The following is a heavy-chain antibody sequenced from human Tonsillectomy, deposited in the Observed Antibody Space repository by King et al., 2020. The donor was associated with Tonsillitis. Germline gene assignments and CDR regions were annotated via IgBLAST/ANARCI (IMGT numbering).Heavy chain of an antibody. CDR3: AGCSTADAFDI. J-gene: IGHJ3*02. CDR2: ISSSGSTI. V-gene: IGHV3-48*03. D-gene: IGHD2-2*01. Sequence: QLVQSGGGLVQPGGSLRLSCAASGFTFSSYEMNWVRQTPGKGLEWVSYISSSGSTIYYADSVKGRFTISRDNAKNSLSLQMNSLRAEDTAVYYCAGCSTADAFDIWGQGTMVTVSS. CDR1: GFTFSSYE.